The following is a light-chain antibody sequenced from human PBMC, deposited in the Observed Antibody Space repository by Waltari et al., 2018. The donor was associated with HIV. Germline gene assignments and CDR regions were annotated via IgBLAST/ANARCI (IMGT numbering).Light chain of an antibody. V-gene: IGKV3-20*01. Sequence: EIVLTQSPGTLSLSPGERATLSCRASQSVSSSYLAWYQQKPGQAPRLLIYGGSNRATGIPDRFRGSGSGADFTLKISRVEPDDVGVYYCMQGLQTPQVTFGGGTKVEIK. CDR2: GGS. CDR3: MQGLQTPQVT. J-gene: IGKJ4*01. CDR1: QSVSSSY.